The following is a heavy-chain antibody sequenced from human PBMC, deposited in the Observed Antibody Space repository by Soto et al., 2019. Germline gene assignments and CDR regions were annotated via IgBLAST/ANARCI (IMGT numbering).Heavy chain of an antibody. CDR2: IYDNGIT. Sequence: QVVLQESGPGLVKPSETLSLRSSVSGRSITSYYWSWVRQPPGKGLEWIGYIYDNGITSQNPSLKSRVTMSADTSQNQFSLKLTSVTGADTAVYYCARTYDSNGYANEFDSWGHGILVTVTS. CDR1: GRSITSYY. D-gene: IGHD3-22*01. J-gene: IGHJ4*01. CDR3: ARTYDSNGYANEFDS. V-gene: IGHV4-59*12.